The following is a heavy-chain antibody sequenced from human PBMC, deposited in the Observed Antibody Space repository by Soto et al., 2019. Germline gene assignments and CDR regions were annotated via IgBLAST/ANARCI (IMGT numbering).Heavy chain of an antibody. D-gene: IGHD3-16*01. CDR3: ARVGAFISHGKDYYGMDV. J-gene: IGHJ6*02. Sequence: ASVKVSCKASGYTFTGYYMHWVRQAPGQGLEWMGWINPNSGGTNYAQKFQGWVTMTRDTSISTAYMELSRLRSDDTAVYYCARVGAFISHGKDYYGMDVWGQGTTVTVSS. V-gene: IGHV1-2*04. CDR1: GYTFTGYY. CDR2: INPNSGGT.